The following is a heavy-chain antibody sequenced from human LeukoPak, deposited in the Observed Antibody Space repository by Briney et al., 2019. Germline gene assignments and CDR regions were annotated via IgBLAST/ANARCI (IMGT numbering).Heavy chain of an antibody. J-gene: IGHJ3*02. CDR1: GGSFSGYY. Sequence: SETLSLTCAVYGGSFSGYYWSWIRQPPGKGLEWIGEINHSGSTNYNPSLKSRVTISVDTSKNQFPLKLSSVTAADTAVYYCARESDAFDIWGQGTMVTVSS. CDR2: INHSGST. V-gene: IGHV4-34*01. CDR3: ARESDAFDI.